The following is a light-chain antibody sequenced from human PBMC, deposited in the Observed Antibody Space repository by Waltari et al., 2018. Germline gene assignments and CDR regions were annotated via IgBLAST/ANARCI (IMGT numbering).Light chain of an antibody. CDR3: QHYNGYPLT. J-gene: IGKJ4*01. CDR2: DAT. V-gene: IGKV1-16*01. CDR1: QAINNY. Sequence: DIQMTQSPSSLSASVGDRVPITCRASQAINNYLAWFQQKPGKAPKSLIYDATSLQTGVPSRFRGSAYGTDFTLTISNLQPEDFATYYCQHYNGYPLTFGGGTRVEIK.